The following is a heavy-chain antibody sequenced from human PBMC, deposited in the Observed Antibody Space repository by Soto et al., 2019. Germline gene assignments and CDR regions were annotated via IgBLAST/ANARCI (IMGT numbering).Heavy chain of an antibody. CDR1: GFTFSSCA. V-gene: IGHV3-30-3*01. J-gene: IGHJ4*02. Sequence: QVQLVESGGGVVQPGRSLRLSCAASGFTFSSCAMHWVRQAPGKGLEWVALISYDGSNKYYADSVKGRFTISRDNSENTLYLQMNGLRAEGTAVYYCARDKRDLRFLEWSYYFDYWGQGTLVTVSS. CDR3: ARDKRDLRFLEWSYYFDY. D-gene: IGHD3-3*01. CDR2: ISYDGSNK.